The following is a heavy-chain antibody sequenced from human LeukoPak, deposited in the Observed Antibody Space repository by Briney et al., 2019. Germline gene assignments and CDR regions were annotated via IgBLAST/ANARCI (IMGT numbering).Heavy chain of an antibody. D-gene: IGHD4-17*01. CDR3: ARRVSYGDFDY. J-gene: IGHJ4*02. V-gene: IGHV1-8*01. Sequence: GASLKVSCKASGYTFTSYDVNWVRQATGQGLEWMGWMNPNSGNTGYAQKFQGRVTITRNTSISTAYMQLSSLRSEDTAVYYCARRVSYGDFDYWGQGTLVTVSS. CDR2: MNPNSGNT. CDR1: GYTFTSYD.